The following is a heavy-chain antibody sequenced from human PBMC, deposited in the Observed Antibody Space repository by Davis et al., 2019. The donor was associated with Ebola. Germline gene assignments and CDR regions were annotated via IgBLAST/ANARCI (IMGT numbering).Heavy chain of an antibody. J-gene: IGHJ6*02. V-gene: IGHV1-18*01. CDR1: GYTFTTYG. CDR2: ISTYNDNT. CDR3: ARGSSKAYYYYGMDV. D-gene: IGHD6-6*01. Sequence: AASAKVSCKASGYTFTTYGISWVRQAPGQGLEWMGWISTYNDNTNYAQKFQGRVTITRDTSASTAYMELSSLRSEDTAVYYCARGSSKAYYYYGMDVWGQGTTVTVSS.